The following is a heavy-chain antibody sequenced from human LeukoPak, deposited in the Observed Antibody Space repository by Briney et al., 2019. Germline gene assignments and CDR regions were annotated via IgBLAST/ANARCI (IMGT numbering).Heavy chain of an antibody. CDR1: GDSVSSNSAA. V-gene: IGHV6-1*01. D-gene: IGHD3-10*01. CDR3: ARAYYYGSGSYQPSLYYGMDV. J-gene: IGHJ6*02. CDR2: TYYRSKWYN. Sequence: SQTLSLTCAISGDSVSSNSAAWNWIRQSPSGGLEWLGRTYYRSKWYNDYAVSVKSRITINPDTSKNQFSLQLNSVTPEDTAVYYCARAYYYGSGSYQPSLYYGMDVWGQGTTVTVSS.